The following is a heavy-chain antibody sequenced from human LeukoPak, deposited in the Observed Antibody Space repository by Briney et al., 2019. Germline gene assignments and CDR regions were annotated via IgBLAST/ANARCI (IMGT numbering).Heavy chain of an antibody. CDR1: GFTFSGYD. V-gene: IGHV3-48*03. D-gene: IGHD3-10*01. J-gene: IGHJ6*03. CDR3: AKGIASGSYPYYYYYMDV. Sequence: PGGSLSLSCAASGFTFSGYDMEWVRRAPGKGREGVLYISSSGSTKYYADSAKGSITISRDNAKTSLDLQINSLRAEDTAVYYCAKGIASGSYPYYYYYMDVWGKGTTVTVSS. CDR2: ISSSGSTK.